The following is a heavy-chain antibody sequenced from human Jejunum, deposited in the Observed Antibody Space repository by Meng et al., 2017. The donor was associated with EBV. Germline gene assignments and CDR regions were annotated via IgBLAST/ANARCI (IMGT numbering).Heavy chain of an antibody. Sequence: EVQGVWAGGVLVKPGGSIRLSCAASGFTFSSYSMNWVRQAPGKGLEWVSYISSGSSFIYYADSVKGRFTISRDDAKNSLSLQMNNLGADDTAVYYCVRDSSFNVHWGQGTLVTVSS. V-gene: IGHV3-21*02. CDR3: VRDSSFNVH. CDR1: GFTFSSYS. J-gene: IGHJ4*02. D-gene: IGHD3-16*02. CDR2: ISSGSSFI.